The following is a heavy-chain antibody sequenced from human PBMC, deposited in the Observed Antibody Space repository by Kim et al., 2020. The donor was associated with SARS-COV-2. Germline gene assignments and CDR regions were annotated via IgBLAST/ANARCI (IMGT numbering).Heavy chain of an antibody. D-gene: IGHD3-9*01. CDR1: GYTFTSYA. CDR2: INAGNGNT. Sequence: ASVKVSCKASGYTFTSYAMHWVRQAPGQRLEWMGWINAGNGNTKYSQKFQGRVTITRDTSASTAYMELSSLRSEDTAVYYCARDQAYYDILTGYHWYFDLWGRGTLVPVSS. V-gene: IGHV1-3*01. CDR3: ARDQAYYDILTGYHWYFDL. J-gene: IGHJ2*01.